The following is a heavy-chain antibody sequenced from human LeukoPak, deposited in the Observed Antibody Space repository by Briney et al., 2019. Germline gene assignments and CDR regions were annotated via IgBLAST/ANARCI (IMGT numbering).Heavy chain of an antibody. CDR3: ARERSSFRIFGVAELDY. CDR2: INPTAGNT. J-gene: IGHJ4*02. V-gene: IGHV1-46*01. CDR1: GYTFSNYY. D-gene: IGHD3-3*01. Sequence: ASVKVSCKASGYTFSNYYLHWVRQAPGQGLEWMGLINPTAGNTYYAQRFQGRVTMTRNTSTSTVYMELSSLRSEDTAVYYCARERSSFRIFGVAELDYWGQGTLVTVSS.